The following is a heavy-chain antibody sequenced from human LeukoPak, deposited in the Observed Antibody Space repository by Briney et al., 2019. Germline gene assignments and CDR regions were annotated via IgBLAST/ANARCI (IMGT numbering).Heavy chain of an antibody. CDR3: ARALYYLDY. CDR1: GGSISSGGYS. CDR2: IYHGGST. Sequence: SETLSLTCAVSGGSISSGGYSWIWIRQPPGKGLEWIGCIYHGGSTYYNPSLKSRVTISIDKSKNQFSLNLSSVTAADTAVYYCARALYYLDYWGQGTLVTVSS. J-gene: IGHJ4*02. V-gene: IGHV4-30-2*01.